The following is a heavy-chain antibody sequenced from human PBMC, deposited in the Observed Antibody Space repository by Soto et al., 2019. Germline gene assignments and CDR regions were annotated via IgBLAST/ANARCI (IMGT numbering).Heavy chain of an antibody. Sequence: QLQLQESGPGLVKPSETLSLTCTVSGGSISSINDYWGWIRQPPGKGLEWIGSIYYSGSSYYNPSPKGRVTISVDTSKNQFSLKLNSVTAADTAVYYCARPEYYASGSYSWGQGTLVTVSS. CDR2: IYYSGSS. J-gene: IGHJ5*02. V-gene: IGHV4-39*01. CDR3: ARPEYYASGSYS. CDR1: GGSISSINDY. D-gene: IGHD3-10*01.